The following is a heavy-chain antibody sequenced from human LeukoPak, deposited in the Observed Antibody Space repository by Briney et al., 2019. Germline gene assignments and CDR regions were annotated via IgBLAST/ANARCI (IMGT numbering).Heavy chain of an antibody. Sequence: PGGSLRLSRAASGFTFSDYDMSWIRQAPGKGLEWVSYISSSGSTIYYADSVKGRFTISRDNAKNSLYLQMNSLRAEDTAVYYCARDYDYGDYGLDPWGQGTLVTVSS. J-gene: IGHJ5*02. V-gene: IGHV3-11*01. CDR3: ARDYDYGDYGLDP. CDR2: ISSSGSTI. D-gene: IGHD4-17*01. CDR1: GFTFSDYD.